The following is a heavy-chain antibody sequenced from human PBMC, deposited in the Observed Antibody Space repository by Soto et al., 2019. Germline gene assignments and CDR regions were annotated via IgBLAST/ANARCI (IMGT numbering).Heavy chain of an antibody. Sequence: EVQLVESGGGLIQPGGSLRLSCAASGFTVSSYYMSWVRQAPGKGLEWVSVIYSGGSTYYADSVKGRFTISRDKSKNTLNLEVNSLSAEETAVYYCARGRYYWGQGTLVTVSS. CDR2: IYSGGST. CDR1: GFTVSSYY. J-gene: IGHJ4*02. V-gene: IGHV3-53*01. CDR3: ARGRYY.